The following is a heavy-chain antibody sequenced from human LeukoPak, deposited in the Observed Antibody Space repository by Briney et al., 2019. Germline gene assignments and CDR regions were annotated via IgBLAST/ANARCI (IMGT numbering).Heavy chain of an antibody. CDR1: GGSISTSNYY. CDR3: GSIPRRYRSDWYVSNDVLDI. Sequence: QASETLSLTCTVSGGSISTSNYYWGWIRQPPGKGLEWVASIKQDGSEKYYVDSVKGRFTISRDNAKNSLYLQMNSLRGEDTAVYFCGSIPRRYRSDWYVSNDVLDIWGQGTMVTVSS. V-gene: IGHV3-7*01. D-gene: IGHD6-19*01. J-gene: IGHJ3*02. CDR2: IKQDGSEK.